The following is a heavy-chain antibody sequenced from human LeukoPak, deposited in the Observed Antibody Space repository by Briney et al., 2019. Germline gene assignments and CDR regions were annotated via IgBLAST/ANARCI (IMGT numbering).Heavy chain of an antibody. D-gene: IGHD3-9*01. J-gene: IGHJ1*01. CDR3: ARGTGDILTGYSLAEYFQH. CDR2: INPSGGST. CDR1: GYTFTSYY. Sequence: ASVKVSCKASGYTFTSYYMHWVRQAPGQGLEWMGIINPSGGSTSYAQKFQGRVTMTRDTSTSTVYMELSSLRSEDTAVYHCARGTGDILTGYSLAEYFQHWGQGTLVTVSS. V-gene: IGHV1-46*01.